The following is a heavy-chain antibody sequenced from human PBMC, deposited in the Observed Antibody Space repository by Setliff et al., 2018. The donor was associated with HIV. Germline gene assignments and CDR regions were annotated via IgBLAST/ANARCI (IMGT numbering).Heavy chain of an antibody. D-gene: IGHD6-19*01. CDR3: ARPRRVRSRAWYWFDI. Sequence: WIRQPPGQGPQWIGSIYQSGSIYYNPYLQSRVTISVDSSKNQFSLNLFSVTAADTAVYYCARPRRVRSRAWYWFDIWGQGTLVTVAS. CDR2: IYQSGSI. V-gene: IGHV4-38-2*01. J-gene: IGHJ5*02.